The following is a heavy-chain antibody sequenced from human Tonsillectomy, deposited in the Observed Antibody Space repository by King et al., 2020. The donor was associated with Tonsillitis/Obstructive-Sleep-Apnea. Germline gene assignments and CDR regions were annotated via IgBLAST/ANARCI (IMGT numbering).Heavy chain of an antibody. D-gene: IGHD3-22*01. CDR3: TRVAYYYDSSGYEGWFDP. J-gene: IGHJ5*02. CDR1: GFTFGDYA. Sequence: VQLVESGGGLVQPGRSLRLSCTASGFTFGDYAMSWVRQAPGKGLEWVGFIRSKAYGGTTEYAASVIGRFTISRDDSKSIAYLQMNSLKTEDTAVYYCTRVAYYYDSSGYEGWFDPWGQGTLVTVSS. CDR2: IRSKAYGGTT. V-gene: IGHV3-49*04.